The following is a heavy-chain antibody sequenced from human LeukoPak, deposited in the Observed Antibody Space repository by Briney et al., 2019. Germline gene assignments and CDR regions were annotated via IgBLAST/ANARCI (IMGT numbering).Heavy chain of an antibody. V-gene: IGHV3-30*02. CDR2: IRYDGSNK. Sequence: GGSLRLSCAASGFTFSSYGMHWVRQAPGKGLEWVAFIRYDGSNKYYADSVKGRFTISRDNFKNTLYLQMNTLRAEDTAVYYCARGRRFGGNFLGYYFDYWGQGTLVTVSS. CDR3: ARGRRFGGNFLGYYFDY. CDR1: GFTFSSYG. D-gene: IGHD3-10*01. J-gene: IGHJ4*02.